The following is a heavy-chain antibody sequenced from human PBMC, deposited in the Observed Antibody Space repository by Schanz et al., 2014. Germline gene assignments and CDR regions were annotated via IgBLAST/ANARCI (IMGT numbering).Heavy chain of an antibody. J-gene: IGHJ4*02. D-gene: IGHD6-13*01. V-gene: IGHV3-7*02. CDR3: VSQTGSPNY. CDR1: GFTFSSYS. Sequence: EVQLVESGGGLIQPGGSLRLSCAASGFTFSSYSMNWVRQAPGKGPEWVANIKHDGSVKDYVDSVEGRFTISRDNAKRSLFLQMNSLRVEDTAVYFCVSQTGSPNYWGQGTLVTVSS. CDR2: IKHDGSVK.